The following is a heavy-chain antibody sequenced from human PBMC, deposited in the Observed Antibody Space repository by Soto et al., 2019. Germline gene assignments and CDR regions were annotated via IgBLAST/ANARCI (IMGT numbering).Heavy chain of an antibody. CDR1: GYTFTGYY. Sequence: ASVKVSCKASGYTFTGYYMHWVRQAPGQGLEWMGWINAGNGYTKYSQKFQDRVTITRDTSASTAYMELSSLRSEDTAVYYCARDHQRWLVGYFDYWGQGTLVTVSS. CDR2: INAGNGYT. V-gene: IGHV1-3*01. CDR3: ARDHQRWLVGYFDY. D-gene: IGHD6-19*01. J-gene: IGHJ4*02.